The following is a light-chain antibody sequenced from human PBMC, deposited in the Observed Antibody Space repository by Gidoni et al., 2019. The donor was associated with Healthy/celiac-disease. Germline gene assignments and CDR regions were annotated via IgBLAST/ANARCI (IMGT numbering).Light chain of an antibody. V-gene: IGLV2-14*01. Sequence: QSALTQPASVSGSPGQSITISCTGTSSDVGGYNYVSWYQQHPGKAPKLMIYDASNRPSGVSNRCSGSKNGNTSSLTISRLQAEDEADYYCSSYTSSSTLDYVFGTGTKVTVL. J-gene: IGLJ1*01. CDR1: SSDVGGYNY. CDR3: SSYTSSSTLDYV. CDR2: DAS.